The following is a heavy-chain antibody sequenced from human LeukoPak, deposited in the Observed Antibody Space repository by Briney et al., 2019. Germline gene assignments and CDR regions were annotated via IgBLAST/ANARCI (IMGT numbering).Heavy chain of an antibody. CDR3: ARRLPGYYYYMDV. CDR2: IYYSGST. V-gene: IGHV4-59*08. J-gene: IGHJ6*02. D-gene: IGHD3-22*01. CDR1: GGSISSYY. Sequence: SETLSLTCTVSGGSISSYYWSWVRQPPGKGLEWIGYIYYSGSTSYNPSLKSRVTILVDTSKNQFSLRLSSVTAADTAVYYCARRLPGYYYYMDVWGQGTTVTVSS.